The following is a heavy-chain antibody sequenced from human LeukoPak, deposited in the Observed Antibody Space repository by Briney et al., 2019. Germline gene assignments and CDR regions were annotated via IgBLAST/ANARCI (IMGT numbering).Heavy chain of an antibody. CDR2: IYYSGST. D-gene: IGHD3-16*01. Sequence: SETLSLTCTVSGGSIGSYYWSWIRQPPGKGLEWIGYIYYSGSTNYNPSLKSRVTISVDTSKNHFSLKLSSVTAADTAVYYCARDRSLGIIDYWGQGTLVTVSS. V-gene: IGHV4-59*01. J-gene: IGHJ4*02. CDR3: ARDRSLGIIDY. CDR1: GGSIGSYY.